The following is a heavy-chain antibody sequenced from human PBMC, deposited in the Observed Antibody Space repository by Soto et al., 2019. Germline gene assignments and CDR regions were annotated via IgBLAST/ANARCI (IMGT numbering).Heavy chain of an antibody. V-gene: IGHV4-30-4*01. J-gene: IGHJ3*01. CDR1: GGSISSGTSY. D-gene: IGHD3-10*01. Sequence: QVQLQESGPGLVKPSQTLSLTCTVSGGSISSGTSYWTWIRQAPGTGLELIGYIYYSGNTFYNPSLKSRVTIPIDTSKNQFSLKLSSVTAADTAVYYCARSMVRGAIGAFDAWGQGTVVTVS. CDR2: IYYSGNT. CDR3: ARSMVRGAIGAFDA.